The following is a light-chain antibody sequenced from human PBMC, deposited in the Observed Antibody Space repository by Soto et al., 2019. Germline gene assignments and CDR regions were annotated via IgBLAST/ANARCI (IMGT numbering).Light chain of an antibody. Sequence: EIVLTQSPGTLSLSPGERATLSCRASKSVSSSYLAWYRHKPGQTPRLLIYDASSRATGIPDRISGSGSGTDFTLTISRLEPEDFAVYYCQQYGSAPFTFGPGTKVDIK. J-gene: IGKJ3*01. CDR3: QQYGSAPFT. CDR1: KSVSSSY. V-gene: IGKV3-20*01. CDR2: DAS.